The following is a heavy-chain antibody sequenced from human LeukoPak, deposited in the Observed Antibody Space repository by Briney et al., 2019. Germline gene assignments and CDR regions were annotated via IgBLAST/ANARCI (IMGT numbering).Heavy chain of an antibody. D-gene: IGHD1-14*01. Sequence: PSETLSLTCTVSGYSISSGYYWGWIRQPPGKGLEWIGSIYHSGSTYYNPSLKSRVTISVDTSKNQFSLKLSSVTAADTAVYYCARDALSYNWNHNYYYYYMDVWGKGTTVTVSS. CDR3: ARDALSYNWNHNYYYYYMDV. J-gene: IGHJ6*03. CDR1: GYSISSGYY. CDR2: IYHSGST. V-gene: IGHV4-38-2*02.